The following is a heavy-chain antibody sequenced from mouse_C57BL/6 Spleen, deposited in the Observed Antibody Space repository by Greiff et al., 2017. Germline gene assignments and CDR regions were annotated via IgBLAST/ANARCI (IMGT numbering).Heavy chain of an antibody. CDR3: AREGVDGYDGVFGY. J-gene: IGHJ2*01. V-gene: IGHV1-81*01. Sequence: QVQLKQSGAELARPGASVKLSCKASGYTFTSYGISWVKQRTGKGLEWIGEIYTRSGNTYYNEKFKGKATLTADKSSSTAYMELRSLTSEDSAVYFCAREGVDGYDGVFGYWGQGTTLTVSS. D-gene: IGHD2-2*01. CDR1: GYTFTSYG. CDR2: IYTRSGNT.